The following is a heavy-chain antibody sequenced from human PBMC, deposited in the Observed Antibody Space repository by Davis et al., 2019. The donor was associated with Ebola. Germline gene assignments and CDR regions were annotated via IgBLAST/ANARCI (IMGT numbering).Heavy chain of an antibody. CDR2: IIPIFGTA. Sequence: SVKVSCKASGGTFSSYAISWVRQAPGPGLEWMGGIIPIFGTANYAQKFQGRVTITADESTSTAYMELSSLRSEDTAVYYCARWLHCSSTSCEFDNYYYYGMDVWGQGTTVTVSS. CDR3: ARWLHCSSTSCEFDNYYYYGMDV. CDR1: GGTFSSYA. V-gene: IGHV1-69*13. J-gene: IGHJ6*02. D-gene: IGHD2-2*01.